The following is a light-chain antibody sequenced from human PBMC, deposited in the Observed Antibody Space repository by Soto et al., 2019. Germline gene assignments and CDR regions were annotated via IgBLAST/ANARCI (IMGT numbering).Light chain of an antibody. CDR2: DAD. CDR1: HDIKNY. CDR3: QQGYSTPLT. J-gene: IGKJ4*01. V-gene: IGKV1-33*01. Sequence: DIQLTQSPPSLSASEGDRVTITCQASHDIKNYLNWYQQKPGKAPKLLIYDADNLQTGVPSRFSGSGAGTEFTFTIGSLQPEDFAIYYCQQGYSTPLTFGGGTKVDIK.